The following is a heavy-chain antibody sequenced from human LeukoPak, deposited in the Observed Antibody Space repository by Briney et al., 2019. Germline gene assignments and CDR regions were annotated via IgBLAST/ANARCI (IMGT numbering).Heavy chain of an antibody. CDR1: GASITGYY. CDR2: IYYTGDT. V-gene: IGHV4-59*08. CDR3: ARHTRIPDY. J-gene: IGHJ4*02. Sequence: PSETLSLTCTVSGASITGYYWTWIRRPPGKGLECVGYIYYTGDTNYNPSLKSRVTMSLDTSKSQFSLKLTSVTAADTATYYCARHTRIPDYWGRGTLVTVTS. D-gene: IGHD2-15*01.